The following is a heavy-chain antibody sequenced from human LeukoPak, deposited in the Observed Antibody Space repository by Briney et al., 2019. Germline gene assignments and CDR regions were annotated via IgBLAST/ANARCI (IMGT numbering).Heavy chain of an antibody. CDR3: AKASGYSSSDFDY. CDR2: ISWNSGSI. V-gene: IGHV3-9*03. Sequence: GRSLRLSCAASGFTFDDYAMHWVRQAPGKGLEWVSGISWNSGSIGYADSVKGRFTISRDNAKNSLYLQMNSLGAEDMALYYCAKASGYSSSDFDYWGQGTLVTVSS. D-gene: IGHD6-13*01. CDR1: GFTFDDYA. J-gene: IGHJ4*02.